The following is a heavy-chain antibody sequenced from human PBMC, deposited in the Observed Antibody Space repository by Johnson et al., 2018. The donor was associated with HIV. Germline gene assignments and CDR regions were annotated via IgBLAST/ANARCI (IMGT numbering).Heavy chain of an antibody. J-gene: IGHJ3*01. V-gene: IGHV3-30*14. CDR1: GFTFSNYA. Sequence: QVQLVESGGGLIQPGGSLRLSCAASGFTFSNYAMHWVRQAPGKGLEWVAVISSDGSDKYYTDSVKGRFTISRDNSKNTLYLQMNSLRAEDTAVYFCAIEDTPFGSPHEGDPFDVWGQGTMVTVSS. D-gene: IGHD3-16*01. CDR3: AIEDTPFGSPHEGDPFDV. CDR2: ISSDGSDK.